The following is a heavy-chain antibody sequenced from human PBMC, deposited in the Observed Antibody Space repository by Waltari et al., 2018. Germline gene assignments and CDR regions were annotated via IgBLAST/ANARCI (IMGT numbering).Heavy chain of an antibody. D-gene: IGHD4-17*01. CDR3: ESGADFGGGLNV. J-gene: IGHJ3*01. CDR1: GGTFSSYG. CDR2: INPILGIA. V-gene: IGHV1-69*10. Sequence: QVQLVQSGAEVKEPGSSVKVSCRASGGTFSSYGITWVRQAPGQGLEWMGGINPILGIANYAQKFQARVNITADKSTSTAYMELSSLRSEDTAVYYCESGADFGGGLNVWGQGTMVTVSS.